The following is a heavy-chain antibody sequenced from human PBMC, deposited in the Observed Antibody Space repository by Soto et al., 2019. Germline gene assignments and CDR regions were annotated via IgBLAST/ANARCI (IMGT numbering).Heavy chain of an antibody. CDR1: GFTFSSYD. D-gene: IGHD2-2*01. CDR3: AREWRGCSSTSCSFDY. Sequence: EVQLVESGGGLVQPGGSLRLSCAASGFTFSSYDMHWVRQATGKGLEWVSAIGTADDTYYPGSVKGRFTISRENAKNSLYLQMNSLRAEDTAVFYCAREWRGCSSTSCSFDYWGQGTLVTVSS. V-gene: IGHV3-13*01. J-gene: IGHJ4*02. CDR2: IGTADDT.